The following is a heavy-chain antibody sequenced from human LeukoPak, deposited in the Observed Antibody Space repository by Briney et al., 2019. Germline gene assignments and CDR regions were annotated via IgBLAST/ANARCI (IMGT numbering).Heavy chain of an antibody. Sequence: GGSLRLSCAASGFTFSTYTMSWVRQAPGKGLEWVSTISTTGANTYYADSVKGRFTISRDNSKNTQFLQMNSLRGEDTAVYYCLGYCSGGSCYSGAHWGQGTLVTVSS. J-gene: IGHJ4*02. D-gene: IGHD2-15*01. CDR3: LGYCSGGSCYSGAH. CDR2: ISTTGANT. V-gene: IGHV3-23*01. CDR1: GFTFSTYT.